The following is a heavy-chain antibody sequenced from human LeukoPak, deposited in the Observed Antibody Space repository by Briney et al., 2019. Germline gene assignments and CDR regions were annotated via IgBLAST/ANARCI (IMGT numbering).Heavy chain of an antibody. CDR2: IYPGDSDT. CDR3: ARHSYSSGWQGAWFDP. Sequence: GESLQISFKGSGYSFTSYWIGWVRQMPGKGLEWMGIIYPGDSDTRYSPSFQGQVTISADKSISTAYLQWSSLKASDTAMYYCARHSYSSGWQGAWFDPWGQGTLVTVSS. CDR1: GYSFTSYW. D-gene: IGHD6-19*01. J-gene: IGHJ5*02. V-gene: IGHV5-51*01.